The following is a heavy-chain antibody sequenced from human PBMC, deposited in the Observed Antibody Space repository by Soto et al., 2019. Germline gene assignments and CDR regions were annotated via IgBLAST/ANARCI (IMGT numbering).Heavy chain of an antibody. CDR1: VFTFSSYS. CDR2: ISSSSRCI. J-gene: IGHJ5*02. D-gene: IGHD5-18*01. Sequence: EVQLVESGGGLVKPGGSLRLSCAASVFTFSSYSMNWVRRAPGKGLERVSCISSSSRCIYYADSVKGRFTSSRNNPKNSLSLQMNSLRAEDTAVYYCAVQDTAMVPVFEDWFDPWGQGTLVTVSS. V-gene: IGHV3-21*01. CDR3: AVQDTAMVPVFEDWFDP.